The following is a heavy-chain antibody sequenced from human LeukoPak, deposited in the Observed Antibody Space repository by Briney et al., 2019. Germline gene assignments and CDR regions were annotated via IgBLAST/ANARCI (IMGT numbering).Heavy chain of an antibody. CDR1: GFTFSDYA. CDR2: ISSGGSTI. CDR3: ARVPSSSGWYPDY. Sequence: PGRSLRLSCAASGFTFSDYAMNWVRQAPGKGLEWISYISSGGSTIYYADFVKGRFIISRDNAKNSLYLQMNNLRAEDMAVYYCARVPSSSGWYPDYWGQGTLVTVSS. V-gene: IGHV3-48*01. J-gene: IGHJ4*02. D-gene: IGHD6-19*01.